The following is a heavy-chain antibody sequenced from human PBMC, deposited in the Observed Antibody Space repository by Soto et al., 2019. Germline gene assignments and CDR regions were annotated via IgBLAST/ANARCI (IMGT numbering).Heavy chain of an antibody. CDR3: AKESVESTDSYYGMDV. CDR1: GFSFSTYG. CDR2: VSFDAKNK. V-gene: IGHV3-30*18. J-gene: IGHJ6*02. D-gene: IGHD1-1*01. Sequence: QVQLVESGGGVVQPGRSLRLSCAASGFSFSTYGMHWVRQAPGKGLEWVAVVSFDAKNKYYIDSVEGRFTISRDNSKNMLYLQMNSLRREDTAVYYCAKESVESTDSYYGMDVWGPGTTVTVSS.